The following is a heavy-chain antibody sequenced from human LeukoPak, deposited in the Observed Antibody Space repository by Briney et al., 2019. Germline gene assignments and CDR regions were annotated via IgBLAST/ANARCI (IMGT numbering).Heavy chain of an antibody. CDR1: VVSMNGYY. CDR3: TRANGYGLIDY. V-gene: IGHV4-4*07. D-gene: IGHD3-10*01. Sequence: SETLSLTCSVSVVSMNGYYWSWLRQSAGNRLEWIGHVDSSGNTNYNPSLESRVTMSVDTSKNQFSLKLSSATAADTAVYYCTRANGYGLIDYWGQGTLVTVSS. J-gene: IGHJ4*02. CDR2: VDSSGNT.